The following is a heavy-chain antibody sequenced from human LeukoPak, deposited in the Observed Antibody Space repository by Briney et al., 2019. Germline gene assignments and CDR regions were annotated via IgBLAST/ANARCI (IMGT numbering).Heavy chain of an antibody. V-gene: IGHV4-4*07. CDR1: GGSISSYS. J-gene: IGHJ6*03. Sequence: PSETLSLTCAVSGGSISSYSWSWIRQPAGKGLEWIGRIYTSGSTNYNPTLKSRVTMSLDTSKNQLSLKLTSVTAADTAVYYCARVGPGRYYYYMDVWGKGTTVTVSS. CDR2: IYTSGST. D-gene: IGHD1-1*01. CDR3: ARVGPGRYYYYMDV.